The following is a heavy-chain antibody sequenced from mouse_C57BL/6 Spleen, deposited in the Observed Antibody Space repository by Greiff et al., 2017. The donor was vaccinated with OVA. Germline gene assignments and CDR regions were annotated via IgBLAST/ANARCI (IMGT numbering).Heavy chain of an antibody. CDR3: ARAPDLRYFDV. CDR2: IDPSDSET. J-gene: IGHJ1*03. V-gene: IGHV1-52*01. Sequence: VQLQQPGAELVRPGSSVKLSCKASGYTFTSYWMHWVKQRPIQGLEWIGNIDPSDSETHYNQKFKDKATLTVDKSSSTAYMQLSSLTSEDSAVYYCARAPDLRYFDVWGTGTTVTVSS. CDR1: GYTFTSYW.